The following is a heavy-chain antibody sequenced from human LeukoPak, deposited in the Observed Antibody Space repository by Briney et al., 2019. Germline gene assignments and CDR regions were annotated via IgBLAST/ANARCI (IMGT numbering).Heavy chain of an antibody. Sequence: SDTLSLPCTVSGRSISSYYWSWIRQPAGKGLEGIVRIYTSGSTNYNPCLMSRVTMSVDTSKNQFSLKLSSVTAADTAVYYCARDVGIAARPAVNWFDPWGQGTLVTVSS. CDR1: GRSISSYY. CDR3: ARDVGIAARPAVNWFDP. V-gene: IGHV4-4*07. J-gene: IGHJ5*02. D-gene: IGHD6-25*01. CDR2: IYTSGST.